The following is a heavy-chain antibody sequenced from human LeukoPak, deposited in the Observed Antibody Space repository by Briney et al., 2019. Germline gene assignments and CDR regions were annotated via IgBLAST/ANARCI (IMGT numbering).Heavy chain of an antibody. CDR1: GFTFSSYA. D-gene: IGHD4-23*01. V-gene: IGHV3-48*04. CDR3: GRDRRSTVVTECAFDM. Sequence: PGGSLRLSCAASGFTFSSYAMSWVRQAPGKGLEWVSYISSSGSTIYYADSVKGRFTISRDNAKNSLYLQMNSLRAEDTAVYYCGRDRRSTVVTECAFDMWGQGTMVNGSS. J-gene: IGHJ3*02. CDR2: ISSSGSTI.